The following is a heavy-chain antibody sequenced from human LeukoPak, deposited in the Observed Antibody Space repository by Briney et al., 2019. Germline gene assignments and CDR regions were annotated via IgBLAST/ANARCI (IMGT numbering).Heavy chain of an antibody. Sequence: SETLSLTCTVSGGSISSFYWSWIRQPPGKGLEWIGYIHASGTTNYSPSLKSRVTISVDPSKNHFSLKLSSVTAADTAVYYCARHMICGGGNCYGAALDYWGQGTLVTVSS. CDR2: IHASGTT. CDR3: ARHMICGGGNCYGAALDY. D-gene: IGHD2-15*01. V-gene: IGHV4-4*09. CDR1: GGSISSFY. J-gene: IGHJ4*02.